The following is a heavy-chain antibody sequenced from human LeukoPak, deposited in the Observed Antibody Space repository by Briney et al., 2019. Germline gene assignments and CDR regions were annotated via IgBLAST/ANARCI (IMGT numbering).Heavy chain of an antibody. CDR2: ISGSGGGT. V-gene: IGHV3-23*01. J-gene: IGHJ4*02. CDR3: TRHHPLISRYFDY. D-gene: IGHD1-14*01. CDR1: EFSFPNYA. Sequence: GGSLRLSCVGSEFSFPNYAMSWVRQAPGRGLEWVSSISGSGGGTYYADSVKGRFTISRDNSKNTLYLQMNSLKTEDTAVYYCTRHHPLISRYFDYWGQGTLVTVSS.